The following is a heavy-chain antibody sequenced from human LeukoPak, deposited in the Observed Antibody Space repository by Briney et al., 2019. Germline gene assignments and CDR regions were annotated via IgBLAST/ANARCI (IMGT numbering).Heavy chain of an antibody. CDR1: GYSFTSYW. CDR2: IYPGDSDT. CDR3: ARRGESFWYGMDV. D-gene: IGHD2/OR15-2a*01. J-gene: IGHJ6*02. Sequence: GESLQISCKGSGYSFTSYWIGWVRQMPGKGLEWMGIIYPGDSDTRYSPSFQGQVTISADKSISTAYLQWSSLKASDTAMYYCARRGESFWYGMDVWGQGTTVTVSS. V-gene: IGHV5-51*01.